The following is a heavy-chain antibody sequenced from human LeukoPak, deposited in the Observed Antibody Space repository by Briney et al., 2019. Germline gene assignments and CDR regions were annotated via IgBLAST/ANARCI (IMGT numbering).Heavy chain of an antibody. D-gene: IGHD5-12*01. Sequence: PSETLSLTCTVSGGSISSYYWSWIRQPPGKGLEWIGYIYYSGSTNYNPSLKSRVTISVDTSENQFSLKLSSVTAADTAVYYCARVKGYGGYVNYWGQGTLVTVSS. V-gene: IGHV4-59*01. CDR3: ARVKGYGGYVNY. J-gene: IGHJ4*02. CDR2: IYYSGST. CDR1: GGSISSYY.